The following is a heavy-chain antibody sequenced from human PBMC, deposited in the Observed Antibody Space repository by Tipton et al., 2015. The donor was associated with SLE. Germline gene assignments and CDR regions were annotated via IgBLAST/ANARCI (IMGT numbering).Heavy chain of an antibody. Sequence: TLSLTCTVSGGSISSFYWSWIRQPPGKGLEWIGYVYPIGCTVYPSGGTVYNPSFKSRVTISVDTSKNQFSLKLSSVTAADTAVYYCARARGSYQGYWYFDLWGRGTLVTVSS. CDR1: GGSISSFY. J-gene: IGHJ2*01. D-gene: IGHD1-26*01. CDR2: VYPIGCTVYPSGGT. V-gene: IGHV4-4*08. CDR3: ARARGSYQGYWYFDL.